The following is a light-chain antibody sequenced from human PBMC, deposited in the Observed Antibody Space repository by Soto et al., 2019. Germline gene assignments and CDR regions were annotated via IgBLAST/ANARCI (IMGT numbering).Light chain of an antibody. V-gene: IGKV3-15*01. Sequence: VLTQSPATLSVSPGERATLSCRASHGISSHLAWYQQKPGQPPRLLIYGASSRATGVPARFSGRGSGTEFTLTIISLQSEDFGVYYCQQYNNWPPITFGQGTRLEIK. J-gene: IGKJ5*01. CDR2: GAS. CDR1: HGISSH. CDR3: QQYNNWPPIT.